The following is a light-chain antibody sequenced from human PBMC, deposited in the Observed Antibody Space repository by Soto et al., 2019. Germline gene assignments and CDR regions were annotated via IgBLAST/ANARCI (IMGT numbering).Light chain of an antibody. CDR3: AAWDDSLNGWV. CDR1: SSNIGSNT. CDR2: TNN. Sequence: QSVVTQPPSASGTPGQRVTISCSGSSSNIGSNTVNWYQHLPGTAPKLLIYTNNPRPSGVPDRFSGSKSGTSASLAISGLQSEDEGDYYCAAWDDSLNGWVFGGGTKLTVL. J-gene: IGLJ3*02. V-gene: IGLV1-44*01.